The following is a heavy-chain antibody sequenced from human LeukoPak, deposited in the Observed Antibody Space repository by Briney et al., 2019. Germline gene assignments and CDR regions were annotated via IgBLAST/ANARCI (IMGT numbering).Heavy chain of an antibody. J-gene: IGHJ4*02. CDR1: GFTFSSYS. D-gene: IGHD1-26*01. CDR2: ISSSSSYI. V-gene: IGHV3-21*01. Sequence: GGSLRLSCAASGFTFSSYSMNWVRQAPGKGLEWVSSISSSSSYIYYADSVKGRFTISRDNSKNTLYLQMDSLTTEDTAVYYCTRDQRAFSIVGAPGWWGQGTLVTVSS. CDR3: TRDQRAFSIVGAPGW.